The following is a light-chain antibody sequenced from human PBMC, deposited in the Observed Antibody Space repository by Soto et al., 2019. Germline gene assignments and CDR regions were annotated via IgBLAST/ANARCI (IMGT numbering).Light chain of an antibody. V-gene: IGKV4-1*01. CDR1: QSVIHSSNNKNY. J-gene: IGKJ3*01. CDR2: WAS. Sequence: DIVMTQSPDSLAVSLGERATMNCKSSQSVIHSSNNKNYLAWYQQKPGHPPKLLIYWASTRDSGVPDRFSGSGSGTDFTLTISSLQAEDVEVYYCQQYYTAPFTFGPGTKVDLK. CDR3: QQYYTAPFT.